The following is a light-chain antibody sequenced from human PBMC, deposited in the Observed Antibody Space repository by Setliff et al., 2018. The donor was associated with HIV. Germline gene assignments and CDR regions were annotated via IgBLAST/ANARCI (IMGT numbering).Light chain of an antibody. V-gene: IGLV2-11*01. CDR2: DVV. CDR3: CSYAGSPTYVI. J-gene: IGLJ2*01. Sequence: QSVLTQPRSVSGSPGQSVTISCTGTSSDIGAYYYVSWYQHSPGRAPKLIIYDVVKRPSGVPDRFSGSKSGNTAFLTISGLQTEDEADYHCCSYAGSPTYVIFGGGTKVTVL. CDR1: SSDIGAYYY.